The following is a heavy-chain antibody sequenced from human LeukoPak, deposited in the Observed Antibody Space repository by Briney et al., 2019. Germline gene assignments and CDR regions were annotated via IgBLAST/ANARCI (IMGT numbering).Heavy chain of an antibody. J-gene: IGHJ4*02. V-gene: IGHV3-48*01. D-gene: IGHD4-17*01. Sequence: GALRLSSAAPRFTFRSYSIKWGRPAPGQGGGWVSYISTTTSAIYYADSVKGRFTVSRDNAKSSLYLQMNSLRADDTAVYYCARAPYGERGGSDYWGQGTLVTVSS. CDR3: ARAPYGERGGSDY. CDR1: RFTFRSYS. CDR2: ISTTTSAI.